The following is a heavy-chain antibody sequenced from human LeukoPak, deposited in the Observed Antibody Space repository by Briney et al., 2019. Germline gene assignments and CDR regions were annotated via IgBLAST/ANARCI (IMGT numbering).Heavy chain of an antibody. D-gene: IGHD2-2*01. CDR1: GGSFSGYY. V-gene: IGHV4-34*01. CDR3: ARGYCSCTSCPKVGPDY. CDR2: INHSGST. Sequence: SETLSLTCAVYGGSFSGYYWSWIRQPPGKGLEWIGEINHSGSTNYNPSLKSRVTISVDTSKNQFSLKLSSVTAADTAVYYCARGYCSCTSCPKVGPDYWGQGTLVTVSS. J-gene: IGHJ4*02.